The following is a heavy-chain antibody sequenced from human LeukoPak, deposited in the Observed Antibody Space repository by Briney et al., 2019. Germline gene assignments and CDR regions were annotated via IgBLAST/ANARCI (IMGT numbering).Heavy chain of an antibody. V-gene: IGHV4-39*07. CDR3: ASLSMVRGVSYFDY. Sequence: GSLRLSCAASGFTFSSYSMNWVRQPPGKGLEWIGSIYYSGSTYYNPSLKSRVTISVDTSKNQFSLKLSSVTAADTAVYYCASLSMVRGVSYFDYWGQGTLVTVSS. CDR1: GFTFSSYS. CDR2: IYYSGST. D-gene: IGHD3-10*01. J-gene: IGHJ4*02.